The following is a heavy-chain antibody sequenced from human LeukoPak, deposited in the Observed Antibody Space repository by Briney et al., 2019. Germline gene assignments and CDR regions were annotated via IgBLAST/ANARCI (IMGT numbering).Heavy chain of an antibody. V-gene: IGHV4-59*13. CDR1: GDSISSYY. Sequence: SETLSLTCTVSGDSISSYYWSWIRQPPGKGLEWIGYIYYSGITNYNPSLKSRVTISVDTSQNQSSLKLNSVTPADTAVYYCARAWTYDYYFDYWGQGTLVTVSS. CDR2: IYYSGIT. D-gene: IGHD3-16*01. J-gene: IGHJ4*02. CDR3: ARAWTYDYYFDY.